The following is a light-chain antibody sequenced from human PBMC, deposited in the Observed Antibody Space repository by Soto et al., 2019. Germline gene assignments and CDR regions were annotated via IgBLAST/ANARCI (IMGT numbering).Light chain of an antibody. CDR3: QQYNNYPRT. CDR1: ESIRTW. CDR2: DAS. Sequence: DIPMTQSPTTLSASIGDRVTITCRASESIRTWLAWYQHKPGKAPKFLIYDASTLESGVPSRFSGSGSGTEVTLTISSLQPDDCATYYCQQYNNYPRTFGQGTKVEIK. V-gene: IGKV1-5*01. J-gene: IGKJ1*01.